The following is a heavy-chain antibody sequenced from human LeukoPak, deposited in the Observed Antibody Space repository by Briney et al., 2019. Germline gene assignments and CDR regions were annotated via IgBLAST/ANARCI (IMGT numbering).Heavy chain of an antibody. CDR3: ARDSRSPKHLWFGEFANWFDP. CDR2: IYTSGST. J-gene: IGHJ5*02. D-gene: IGHD3-10*01. V-gene: IGHV4-61*02. Sequence: PSETLSLTCTVSGGSISSGSYYWSWIRQPAGKGLEWIGRIYTSGSTNYNPSLKSRVTISVDTSKNQFSLKLSSVTAADTAVYYCARDSRSPKHLWFGEFANWFDPWGQGTLVTVSS. CDR1: GGSISSGSYY.